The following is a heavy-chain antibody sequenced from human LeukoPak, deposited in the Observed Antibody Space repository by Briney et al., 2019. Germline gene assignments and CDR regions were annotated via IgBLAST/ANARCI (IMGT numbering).Heavy chain of an antibody. J-gene: IGHJ4*02. D-gene: IGHD5-18*01. CDR3: AREGERGYSYGPSFDY. V-gene: IGHV4-4*07. CDR1: GGSISSYY. CDR2: IYTSGST. Sequence: SSETLSLTCTVSGGSISSYYWSWIRQPAGKGLEWIGRIYTSGSTNYNPSLKSRVTMSVDTSKNQFSLKLSSVTAADTAVYYCAREGERGYSYGPSFDYWGQGTLVTVSS.